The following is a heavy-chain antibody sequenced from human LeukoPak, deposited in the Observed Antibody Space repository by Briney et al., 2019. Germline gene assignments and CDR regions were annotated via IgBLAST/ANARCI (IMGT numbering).Heavy chain of an antibody. J-gene: IGHJ6*02. CDR3: ARPFHCSSTSCYRPGPYYYYGMDV. V-gene: IGHV3-30*04. CDR1: GFTFSSYA. Sequence: GGSLRLSCAASGFTFSSYAMHWVRQAPGKGLEWVAVISYDGSNKYYADSVKGRFTISRDNSKNTLYLQMNSLRAEDTAVYYCARPFHCSSTSCYRPGPYYYYGMDVWGQGTTVTVSS. CDR2: ISYDGSNK. D-gene: IGHD2-2*01.